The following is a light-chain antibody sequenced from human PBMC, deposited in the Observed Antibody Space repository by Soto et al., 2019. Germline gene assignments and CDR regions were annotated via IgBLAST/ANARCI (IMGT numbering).Light chain of an antibody. CDR1: QSVSSW. Sequence: IQMTQSPSTLSASVGDRVTITCRASQSVSSWLAWYQHKPGKAPKLLIYKASTLKSGVPSRFSGSGSGTEFTLTISSLQPDDFATYYCQHYNSYSEAFDQGTKVDI. J-gene: IGKJ1*01. CDR2: KAS. V-gene: IGKV1-5*03. CDR3: QHYNSYSEA.